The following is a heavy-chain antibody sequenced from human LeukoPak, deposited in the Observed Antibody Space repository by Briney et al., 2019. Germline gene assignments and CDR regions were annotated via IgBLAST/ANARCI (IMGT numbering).Heavy chain of an antibody. V-gene: IGHV3-21*01. CDR2: ISSSSIYI. Sequence: PGGSLRLSCAASGFPFSSYSMNWVRQAPGKGLEWVSSISSSSIYIYYADSVKGRFTISRDNAKNSLYLQMNSLRAEDTAVYYCARYRAVAGFDYWGQGTLVTVSS. CDR3: ARYRAVAGFDY. D-gene: IGHD6-19*01. CDR1: GFPFSSYS. J-gene: IGHJ4*02.